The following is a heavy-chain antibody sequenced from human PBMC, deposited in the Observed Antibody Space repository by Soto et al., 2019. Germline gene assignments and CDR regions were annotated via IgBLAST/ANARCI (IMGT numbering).Heavy chain of an antibody. D-gene: IGHD3-10*01. CDR3: ARVRDYGLGTNRHYYGMDV. CDR1: GGSISGYY. J-gene: IGHJ6*02. CDR2: LYTMGST. V-gene: IGHV4-4*07. Sequence: QVQLQESGPGLVKSSETLSLTCTVSGGSISGYYWSWIRQPAGKGLEWIGRLYTMGSTNYNPSLQSRGTMSVDTSKNEFSLKVSSVTAPDTAVYFCARVRDYGLGTNRHYYGMDVWGQGTTVTVSS.